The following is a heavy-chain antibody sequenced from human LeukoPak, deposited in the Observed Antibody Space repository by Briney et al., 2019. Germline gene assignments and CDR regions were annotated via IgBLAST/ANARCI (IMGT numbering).Heavy chain of an antibody. V-gene: IGHV1-18*01. D-gene: IGHD6-25*01. CDR1: GGTFSSSA. CDR3: LRDAQRPRLTPDY. Sequence: GASVKVSCKASGGTFSSSAISWVRQAPGQGLEWMGWISTYNGDTNYVQNLQGRVTMTTDTSTSTAYMELMSLRSDDTAVYYCLRDAQRPRLTPDYWGQGTLVTVSS. CDR2: ISTYNGDT. J-gene: IGHJ4*02.